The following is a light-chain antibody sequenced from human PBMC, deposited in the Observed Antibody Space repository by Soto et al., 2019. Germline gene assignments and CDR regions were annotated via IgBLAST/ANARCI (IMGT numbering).Light chain of an antibody. CDR1: QSLLHSNGYNY. Sequence: DIVMTQSPLSLPVTPGEPASISCRSSQSLLHSNGYNYLDWYLQKPGQSPQLLIYLGSNRASRVPDRFSGSGSGTDFTLKISRVEAEDVGVYYCMQALQTPSYTFGQGTKLEIK. J-gene: IGKJ2*01. V-gene: IGKV2-28*01. CDR3: MQALQTPSYT. CDR2: LGS.